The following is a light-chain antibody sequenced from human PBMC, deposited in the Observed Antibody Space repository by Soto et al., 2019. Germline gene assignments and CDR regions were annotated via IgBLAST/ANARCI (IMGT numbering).Light chain of an antibody. CDR3: QSSDSSGRYPYV. V-gene: IGLV3-25*02. J-gene: IGLJ1*01. Sequence: SYELTQPPSVSVSPGQTARITCSGDALPKQYAYWYQQKPGQAPVVVIYKDNERPSGIPERFSGSTSGTTVTLTISGVQAEDEADYFCQSSDSSGRYPYVFGTGTTV. CDR2: KDN. CDR1: ALPKQY.